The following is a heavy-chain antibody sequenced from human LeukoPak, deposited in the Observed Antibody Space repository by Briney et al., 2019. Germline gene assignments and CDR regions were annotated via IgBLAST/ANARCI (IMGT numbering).Heavy chain of an antibody. J-gene: IGHJ4*02. Sequence: ASVKVSFKASGYTFTTYYIHWGRQAPGQGLEWMGWISAYNGKTNYAQKLQGRVTMTTDTSTSTAYMVLRSLRSDDTAVYYCARWVDDYGDYDYWGQGTLVTVSS. CDR3: ARWVDDYGDYDY. CDR2: ISAYNGKT. V-gene: IGHV1-18*04. CDR1: GYTFTTYY. D-gene: IGHD4-17*01.